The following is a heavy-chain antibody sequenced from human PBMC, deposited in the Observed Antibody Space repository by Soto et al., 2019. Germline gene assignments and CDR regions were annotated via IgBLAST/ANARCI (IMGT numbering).Heavy chain of an antibody. CDR2: ISSSSSTI. Sequence: PGGSLRLSCAASGFTFSSYSMNWFRQAPGKGLEWVSYISSSSSTIYYADSVKGRFTISRDNAKNSLYLQMNSLRAEDTAVYYCARDPYCSGGSCFHAFDIWGQGTMVTVSS. CDR3: ARDPYCSGGSCFHAFDI. V-gene: IGHV3-48*01. J-gene: IGHJ3*02. CDR1: GFTFSSYS. D-gene: IGHD2-15*01.